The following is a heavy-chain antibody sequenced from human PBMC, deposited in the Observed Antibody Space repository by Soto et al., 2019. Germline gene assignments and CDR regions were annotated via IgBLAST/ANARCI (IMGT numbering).Heavy chain of an antibody. CDR3: AKDRNVYYYDRRGYLNY. J-gene: IGHJ4*02. CDR1: GFTFSSYG. CDR2: ISYDGSNK. Sequence: GSLRLSCAASGFTFSSYGMHWVRQAPGKGLEWVAVISYDGSNKYYADSVKGRFTISRDNSKNTLYLQMNSLRAEDTAVYYCAKDRNVYYYDRRGYLNYWGQGTLVTVAS. D-gene: IGHD3-22*01. V-gene: IGHV3-30*18.